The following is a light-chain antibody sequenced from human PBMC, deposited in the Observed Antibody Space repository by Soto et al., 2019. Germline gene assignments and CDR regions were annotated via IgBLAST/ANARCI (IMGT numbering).Light chain of an antibody. CDR2: GAS. CDR1: QSVSSN. Sequence: EIVMTQSPATLSVSPGERATLSCRASQSVSSNIAWYQQKPGQAPRLLIYGASTRATGVPARFSGSGSGTEFTLTISSLQSEDFAVYYCQQYNNWPPEITFGGGTKVEIK. J-gene: IGKJ4*01. V-gene: IGKV3-15*01. CDR3: QQYNNWPPEIT.